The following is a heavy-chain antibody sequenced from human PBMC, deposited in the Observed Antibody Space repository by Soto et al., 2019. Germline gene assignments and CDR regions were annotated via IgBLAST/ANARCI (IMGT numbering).Heavy chain of an antibody. V-gene: IGHV4-31*03. D-gene: IGHD2-2*01. CDR1: GVSISSGGYY. J-gene: IGHJ6*03. Sequence: SETLSLTCTVSGVSISSGGYYWSCIRQHPGKGLEWIGYIYYSGSTYYNPSLKSRVTISVDTSKNQFSLKLSSVTAADTAVYYCARADCSSTSCYYYYYMDVWGKGTTVT. CDR3: ARADCSSTSCYYYYYMDV. CDR2: IYYSGST.